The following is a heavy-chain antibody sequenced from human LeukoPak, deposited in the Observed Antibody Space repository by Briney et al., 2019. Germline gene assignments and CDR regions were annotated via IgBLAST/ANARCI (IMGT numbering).Heavy chain of an antibody. CDR2: INTDGSST. CDR1: GFTFSNYW. V-gene: IGHV3-74*01. D-gene: IGHD2-2*01. J-gene: IGHJ4*02. CDR3: AKGYCSSTSCALDY. Sequence: PGGSLRLSCAASGFTFSNYWMHWVRQVPGKGLVWVSRINTDGSSTSYADSVKGRFTISRDNAKNTLYLQMNSLRAEDTAVYYCAKGYCSSTSCALDYWGQGTLVTVSS.